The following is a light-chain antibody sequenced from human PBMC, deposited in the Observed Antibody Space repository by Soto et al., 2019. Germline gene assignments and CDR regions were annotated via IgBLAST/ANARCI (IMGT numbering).Light chain of an antibody. Sequence: EIVLTQSPATLSLSPGERATLSCRASQSVSSYLAWYQQKPGQAPRLLIYDASNRATGIPARCSGSGSGTDFTLTISSREPEDFAVYYCQQRSNWPHLTFGGGTKVEIK. CDR3: QQRSNWPHLT. J-gene: IGKJ4*01. CDR2: DAS. CDR1: QSVSSY. V-gene: IGKV3-11*01.